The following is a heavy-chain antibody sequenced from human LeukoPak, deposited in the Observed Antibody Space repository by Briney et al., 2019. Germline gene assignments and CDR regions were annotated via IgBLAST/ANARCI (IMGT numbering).Heavy chain of an antibody. J-gene: IGHJ3*02. D-gene: IGHD4-17*01. CDR3: AKGPLTSWDYGDRAFDI. V-gene: IGHV3-30*18. CDR2: ISYDGSNK. CDR1: GFTFGSYG. Sequence: PGRSLRLSCAASGFTFGSYGMHWVRQAPGKGLEWVAVISYDGSNKYYADSVKGRFTISRDNSKNTLYLQMNSLRAEDTAVYYCAKGPLTSWDYGDRAFDIWGQGTMVTVSS.